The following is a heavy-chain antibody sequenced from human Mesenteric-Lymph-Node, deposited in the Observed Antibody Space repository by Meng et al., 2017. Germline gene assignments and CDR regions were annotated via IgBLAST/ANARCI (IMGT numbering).Heavy chain of an antibody. Sequence: SETLSLTCTVSGGSISSSSYYWGWIRQPPGKGLEWIGSIYYSGSTYYNPSLKSRVTISVDTSKNQFSLKLSSVTAADTAVYYCASGYGDYGDWGQGTLVTVSS. D-gene: IGHD4-17*01. CDR2: IYYSGST. CDR3: ASGYGDYGD. J-gene: IGHJ4*02. CDR1: GGSISSSSYY. V-gene: IGHV4-39*07.